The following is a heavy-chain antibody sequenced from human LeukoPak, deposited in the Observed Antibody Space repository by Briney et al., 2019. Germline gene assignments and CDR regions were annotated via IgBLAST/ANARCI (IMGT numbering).Heavy chain of an antibody. CDR2: ISSSSSYI. CDR1: GFTFSSYS. D-gene: IGHD3-10*01. J-gene: IGHJ4*02. Sequence: PGGSLRLSCAASGFTFSSYSMNWVRQAPGKGLEWVSSISSSSSYIYYADSVKGRFTISRDNAKNSLYLQMNSLRAEDTAVYYCARDAQNSRYGSGSYPDYWGQGTLVTVSS. CDR3: ARDAQNSRYGSGSYPDY. V-gene: IGHV3-21*01.